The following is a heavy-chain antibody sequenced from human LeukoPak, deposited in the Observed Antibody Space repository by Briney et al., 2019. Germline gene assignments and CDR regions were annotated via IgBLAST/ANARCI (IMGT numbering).Heavy chain of an antibody. CDR3: ARAVLEWLWVWFDP. CDR2: IIPIFGTA. Sequence: RASVKVSCKASGGTFSSYAISWVRQAPGQGLEWMGGIIPIFGTANYAQKFQGRDTITADESTSTAYMELSSLRSEDTAVYYCARAVLEWLWVWFDPWGQGTLVTVSS. J-gene: IGHJ5*02. D-gene: IGHD3-3*01. V-gene: IGHV1-69*01. CDR1: GGTFSSYA.